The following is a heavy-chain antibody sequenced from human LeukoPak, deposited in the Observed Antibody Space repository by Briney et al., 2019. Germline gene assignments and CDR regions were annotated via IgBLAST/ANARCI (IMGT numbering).Heavy chain of an antibody. CDR3: AKGPPYGDYPYYLDC. CDR2: ISGSGGST. D-gene: IGHD4-17*01. J-gene: IGHJ4*02. V-gene: IGHV3-23*01. Sequence: GGSLRLSCAASGFTFSSYAMSWVHQAPGKGLEWVSAISGSGGSTYYADSVKGRFTISRDNSKNTLYLQMNSLRAEDTAVYYCAKGPPYGDYPYYLDCWGQGTLVTVSS. CDR1: GFTFSSYA.